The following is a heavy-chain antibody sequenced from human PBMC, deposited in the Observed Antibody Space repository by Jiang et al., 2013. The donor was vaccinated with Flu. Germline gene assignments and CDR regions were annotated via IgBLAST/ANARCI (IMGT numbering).Heavy chain of an antibody. Sequence: VQLVESGAEVKKPGASVKVSCKASGYTFTSYDINWVRQATGQGLEWMGWMNPNSGNTGYAQKFQGRVTMTRNTSISTAYMELSSLRSEDTAVYYCARRLYYDYVWGSYRYQDGMDVWGQGTTVTVSS. CDR3: ARRLYYDYVWGSYRYQDGMDV. D-gene: IGHD3-16*02. V-gene: IGHV1-8*01. CDR1: GYTFTSYD. J-gene: IGHJ6*02. CDR2: MNPNSGNT.